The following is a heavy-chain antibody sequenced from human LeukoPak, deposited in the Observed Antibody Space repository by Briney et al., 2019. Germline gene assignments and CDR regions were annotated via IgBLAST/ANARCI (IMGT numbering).Heavy chain of an antibody. CDR1: GFTFSDSA. J-gene: IGHJ4*02. Sequence: GGSLRLSCAASGFTFSDSAMNRVRQAPGKGLEWVSLISFSGGNTYYADSMKGRFTISRDNYKDTLYLQMNSLRADDTAVYYCARDRVLHYFDYWGQGTLVTVSS. CDR2: ISFSGGNT. D-gene: IGHD3-16*01. V-gene: IGHV3-23*01. CDR3: ARDRVLHYFDY.